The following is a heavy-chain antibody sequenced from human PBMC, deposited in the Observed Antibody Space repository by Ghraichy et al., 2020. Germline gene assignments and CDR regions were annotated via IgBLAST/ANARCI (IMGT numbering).Heavy chain of an antibody. J-gene: IGHJ4*02. CDR2: IKQDGSEK. Sequence: GGSRRLSCAASGFSFSSYRMSWVRQAPGKGLEWVANIKQDGSEKYYVDSVKGRFTISRDNAKNSLYLQMNSLRAEDSAVYYCARDRIFGVVTRHDYWGQGTLVTVSS. D-gene: IGHD3-3*02. V-gene: IGHV3-7*03. CDR1: GFSFSSYR. CDR3: ARDRIFGVVTRHDY.